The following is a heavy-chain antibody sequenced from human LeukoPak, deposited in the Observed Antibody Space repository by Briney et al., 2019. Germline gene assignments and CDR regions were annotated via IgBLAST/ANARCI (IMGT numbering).Heavy chain of an antibody. Sequence: SETLSLTCTVSGGSISSYYWSWIRQPAGKGLEWIGRIYTSGSTNYNPSLKSRVTMSVDTSKNQFSLKLSSVTAADTAVYYCARGVYGSGSYYSGYYYYMDVWGKGTTVTISS. CDR3: ARGVYGSGSYYSGYYYYMDV. V-gene: IGHV4-4*07. CDR2: IYTSGST. D-gene: IGHD3-10*01. J-gene: IGHJ6*03. CDR1: GGSISSYY.